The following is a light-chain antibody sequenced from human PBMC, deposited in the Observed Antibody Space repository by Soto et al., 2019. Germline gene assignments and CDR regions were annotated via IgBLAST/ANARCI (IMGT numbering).Light chain of an antibody. CDR1: QTVRTNY. Sequence: EIVWTQSPGTLSLSPGEIATLSCRASQTVRTNYLAWFQHKPGQAPRLLIYGASSRATGIPDRFSGSGSGTDFTLTINRLEPEDFAVYFCQQYSDSPLTFGGGTKVEIK. J-gene: IGKJ4*01. CDR2: GAS. V-gene: IGKV3-20*01. CDR3: QQYSDSPLT.